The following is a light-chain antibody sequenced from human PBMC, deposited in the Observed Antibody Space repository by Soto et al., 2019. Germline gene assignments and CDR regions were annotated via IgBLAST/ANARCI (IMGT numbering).Light chain of an antibody. CDR1: QSVSSN. V-gene: IGKV3-15*01. CDR3: QKYNNWPWT. CDR2: GAS. Sequence: EVVMTQAPATLSVSRGERATLSCRASQSVSSNLARYQQKPGQAPRLLIYGASTRATGIPARSSGSGSGTEFTLTISSLQSEDFAVYYCQKYNNWPWTFGQGTKV. J-gene: IGKJ1*01.